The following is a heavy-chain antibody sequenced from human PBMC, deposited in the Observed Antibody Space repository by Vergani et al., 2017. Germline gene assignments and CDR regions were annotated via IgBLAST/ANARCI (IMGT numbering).Heavy chain of an antibody. CDR3: ARDSSEIDSSSFLV. Sequence: EVQLVESGGGLVQPGGSLRLSCAASGFTVSSNYMSWVRQAPGKGLEWVSVIYSGGSTYYADSVKGRFTISRDNSKNTLYLQMNSLRAEDTAVYYCARDSSEIDSSSFLVWGQGTLVTVSS. V-gene: IGHV3-66*01. D-gene: IGHD6-6*01. CDR1: GFTVSSNY. J-gene: IGHJ4*02. CDR2: IYSGGST.